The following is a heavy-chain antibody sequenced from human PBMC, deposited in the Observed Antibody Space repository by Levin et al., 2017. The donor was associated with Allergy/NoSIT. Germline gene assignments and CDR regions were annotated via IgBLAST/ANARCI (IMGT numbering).Heavy chain of an antibody. CDR3: SSAPGFTDY. J-gene: IGHJ4*02. V-gene: IGHV3-66*01. CDR2: MYSTGTT. CDR1: GFTVSSYY. Sequence: GESLKISCAASGFTVSSYYMAWVRQVRGKGLEWVSVMYSTGTTYYADSVKGRFTISRDSSKNTLYLQMNSLRAEDTAVYYCSSAPGFTDYWGQGSLVAVSS.